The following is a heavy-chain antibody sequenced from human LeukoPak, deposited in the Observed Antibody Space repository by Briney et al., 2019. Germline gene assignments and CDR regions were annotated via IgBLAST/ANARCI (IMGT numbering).Heavy chain of an antibody. V-gene: IGHV3-48*01. CDR1: GFTFSSYS. J-gene: IGHJ4*02. CDR3: ARVNPYDSSGYYYYFDY. CDR2: ISDSWSTI. Sequence: GGSLRLSCAASGFTFSSYSMNWVRQAPGKGLEWVSYISDSWSTIYYADSVKGRFTISRDNDKNSLYLQMNSLRAEDTAVYYCARVNPYDSSGYYYYFDYWGQGTLVTVSS. D-gene: IGHD3-22*01.